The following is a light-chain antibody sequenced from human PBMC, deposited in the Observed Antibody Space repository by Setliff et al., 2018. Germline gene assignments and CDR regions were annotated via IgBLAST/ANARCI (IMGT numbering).Light chain of an antibody. Sequence: HSALAQPPSASGSPGQSVTISCTGTSSDVGGYNYASWYQQHPGKAPKLMIYEVSKRPSGVPDRFSGSKSGNTASLTVSGLQAEDEADYYCSSYAGSNTPDVFGTGTKVTVL. J-gene: IGLJ1*01. CDR2: EVS. CDR3: SSYAGSNTPDV. CDR1: SSDVGGYNY. V-gene: IGLV2-8*01.